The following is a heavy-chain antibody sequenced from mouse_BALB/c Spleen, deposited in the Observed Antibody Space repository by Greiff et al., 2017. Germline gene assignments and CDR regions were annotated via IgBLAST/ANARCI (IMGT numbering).Heavy chain of an antibody. CDR1: GFTFSSYA. CDR2: ISSGGST. V-gene: IGHV5-6-5*01. CDR3: ARGEVRLGYAMDY. J-gene: IGHJ4*01. D-gene: IGHD2-14*01. Sequence: EVMLVESGGGLVKPGGSLKLSCAASGFTFSSYAMSWVRQTPEKRLEWVASISSGGSTYYPDSVKGRFTISRDNARNILYLQMSSLRSEDTAMYYCARGEVRLGYAMDYWGQGTSVTVSS.